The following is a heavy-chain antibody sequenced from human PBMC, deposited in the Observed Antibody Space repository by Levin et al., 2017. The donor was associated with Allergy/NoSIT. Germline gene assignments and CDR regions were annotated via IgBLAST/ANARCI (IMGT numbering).Heavy chain of an antibody. V-gene: IGHV3-23*01. Sequence: GESLKISCAASGFTFSSYAMSWVRQAPGKGLEWVSAISGSGGSTYYADSVKGRFTISRDNSKNTLYLQMNSLRAEDTAVYYCAKASGYSYGYGYWGQGTLVTVSS. D-gene: IGHD5-18*01. CDR2: ISGSGGST. CDR1: GFTFSSYA. CDR3: AKASGYSYGYGY. J-gene: IGHJ4*02.